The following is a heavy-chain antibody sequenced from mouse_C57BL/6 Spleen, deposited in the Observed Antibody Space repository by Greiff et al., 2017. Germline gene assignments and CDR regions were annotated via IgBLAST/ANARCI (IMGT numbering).Heavy chain of an antibody. V-gene: IGHV1-81*01. D-gene: IGHD2-4*01. J-gene: IGHJ3*01. CDR3: AREVYDYDEWFAY. CDR1: GYTFTSYG. Sequence: QVHVKQSGAELARPGASVKLSCKASGYTFTSYGISWVKQRTGQGLEWIGEIYPRSGNTYYNEKFKGKATLTADKSSSTAYMELRSLTSEDSAVYFCAREVYDYDEWFAYWGQGTLVTVSA. CDR2: IYPRSGNT.